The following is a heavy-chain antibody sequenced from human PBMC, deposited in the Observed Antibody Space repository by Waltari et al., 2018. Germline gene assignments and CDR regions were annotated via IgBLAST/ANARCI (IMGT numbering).Heavy chain of an antibody. CDR3: ARDRGCASTSCYSSSLDN. V-gene: IGHV3-30*04. Sequence: QVHLVESGGGVVQPGGSLRLSCAASGFKLSGNAMHWVRQARGKGLEWVAIISYDRSDIYYVDSVKGRFIISRDNSKNTLYLQMDSLRVEDTAVYYCARDRGCASTSCYSSSLDNWGQGTLVTVSS. CDR1: GFKLSGNA. D-gene: IGHD6-13*01. J-gene: IGHJ4*02. CDR2: ISYDRSDI.